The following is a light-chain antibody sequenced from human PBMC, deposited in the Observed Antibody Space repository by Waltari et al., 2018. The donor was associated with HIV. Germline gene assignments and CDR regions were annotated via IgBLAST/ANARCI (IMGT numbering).Light chain of an antibody. CDR3: ASHAGSKDV. V-gene: IGLV2-8*01. Sequence: QSALTQPPSASGSPGQSVTISCTGTSSDVGAYNYVSWFQQHPGKAPKLMFSDVTKRPSGVPDRFSGSKSGNTASLTVSGLQAEDEADYYCASHAGSKDVFGGGTRLTVL. J-gene: IGLJ2*01. CDR2: DVT. CDR1: SSDVGAYNY.